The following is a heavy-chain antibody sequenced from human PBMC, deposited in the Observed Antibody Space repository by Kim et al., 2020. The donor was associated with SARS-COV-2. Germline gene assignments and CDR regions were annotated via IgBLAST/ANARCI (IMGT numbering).Heavy chain of an antibody. V-gene: IGHV5-10-1*01. CDR1: GYSFTSYW. CDR3: ARHEIGGGAVKEPTDDY. D-gene: IGHD6-19*01. J-gene: IGHJ4*02. Sequence: GESLKISCKGSGYSFTSYWISWVRQMPGKGLEWMGRIDPSDSYTNYSPSFQGHVTISADKSISTAYLQWSSLKASDTAMYYCARHEIGGGAVKEPTDDYWGQGTLVTVSS. CDR2: IDPSDSYT.